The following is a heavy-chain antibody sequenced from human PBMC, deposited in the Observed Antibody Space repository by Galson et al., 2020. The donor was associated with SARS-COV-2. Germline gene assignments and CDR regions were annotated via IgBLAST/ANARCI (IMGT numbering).Heavy chain of an antibody. J-gene: IGHJ4*02. V-gene: IGHV3-49*03. Sequence: GGSLRLSCTASGFTFGDYAMSWFRQAPGKGLEWVGFIRSKAYGGTTEYAAYVKGRFTISRDDSKSIAYLQMNSLKTEDTAVYYCTRGGLKAISGPVFLCRGAASPPDYWSQGTLVTVSS. CDR2: IRSKAYGGTT. CDR3: TRGGLKAISGPVFLCRGAASPPDY. D-gene: IGHD2-15*01. CDR1: GFTFGDYA.